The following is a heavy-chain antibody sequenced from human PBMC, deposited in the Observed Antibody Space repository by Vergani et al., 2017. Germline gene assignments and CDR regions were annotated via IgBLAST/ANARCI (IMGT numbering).Heavy chain of an antibody. V-gene: IGHV3-48*03. CDR3: AKALYSKYGGDAFDI. CDR1: GFTFSSYE. J-gene: IGHJ3*02. D-gene: IGHD4-11*01. CDR2: ISSSGSTI. Sequence: EVQLVESGGGLVQPGGSLRLSCAASGFTFSSYEMNWVRQAPGKGLEWVSYISSSGSTIYYADSVKGRFTISRDNAKNSLYLQMNSLRAEDTALYYCAKALYSKYGGDAFDIWGQGTMVTVSS.